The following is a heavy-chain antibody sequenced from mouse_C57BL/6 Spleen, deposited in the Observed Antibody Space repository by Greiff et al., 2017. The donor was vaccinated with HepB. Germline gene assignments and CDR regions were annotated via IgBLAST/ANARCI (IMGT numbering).Heavy chain of an antibody. V-gene: IGHV1-80*01. CDR3: ARSYYSNSRYWYFDV. CDR2: IYPGDGDT. Sequence: VQLQQSGAELVKPGASVKISCKASGYAFSSYWMNWVKQRPGKGLEWIGQIYPGDGDTNYNGKFKGKATLTADKSSSTAYMQLSSLTSEDSAVYFCARSYYSNSRYWYFDVWGTGTTVTVSS. J-gene: IGHJ1*03. D-gene: IGHD2-5*01. CDR1: GYAFSSYW.